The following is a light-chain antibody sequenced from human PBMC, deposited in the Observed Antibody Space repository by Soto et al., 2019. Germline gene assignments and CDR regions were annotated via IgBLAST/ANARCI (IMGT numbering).Light chain of an antibody. J-gene: IGLJ1*01. CDR1: SSNIGAGYD. CDR2: GNS. CDR3: QSYDRSLSGLYV. V-gene: IGLV1-40*01. Sequence: QSVLTQPPSVSGAPGQRVTISCTGSSSNIGAGYDVHWYQQLPGTAPKLLIYGNSNRPSGVPDRFSGSKSGTSASLAITGLQAEDEADYYCQSYDRSLSGLYVFGTGIKLTVL.